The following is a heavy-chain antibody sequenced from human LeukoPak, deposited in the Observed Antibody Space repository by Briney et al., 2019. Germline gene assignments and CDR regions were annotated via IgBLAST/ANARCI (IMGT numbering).Heavy chain of an antibody. V-gene: IGHV4-39*07. CDR2: IYSTGGT. CDR1: GASY. CDR3: ASLRADGGNYPRFDY. J-gene: IGHJ4*02. D-gene: IGHD4-23*01. Sequence: PSETPSLTCTVSGASYWGWVRQSPEMGLEWIGSIYSTGGTYYNPSLKSRLTISLDTSKRQFSLKMTSMTAADTAVYYCASLRADGGNYPRFDYWGQGALVTVSA.